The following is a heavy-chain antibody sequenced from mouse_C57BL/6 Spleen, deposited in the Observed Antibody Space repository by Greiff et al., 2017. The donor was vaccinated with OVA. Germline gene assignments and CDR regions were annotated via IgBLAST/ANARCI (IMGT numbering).Heavy chain of an antibody. CDR1: GYTFTSYW. V-gene: IGHV1-64*01. J-gene: IGHJ3*01. Sequence: QVQLQQPGAELVKPGASVKLSCKASGYTFTSYWMHWVKQRPGQGLEWIGMIHPSSGSTKYKEKLKSQSTLTVDKSSSTAYMQLSSLTSEDSAVDYCARTGINYDGFAYWGQGTLVTVSA. CDR3: ARTGINYDGFAY. D-gene: IGHD2-4*01. CDR2: IHPSSGST.